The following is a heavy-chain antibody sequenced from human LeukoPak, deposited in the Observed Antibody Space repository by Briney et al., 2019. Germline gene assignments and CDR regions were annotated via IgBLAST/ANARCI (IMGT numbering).Heavy chain of an antibody. J-gene: IGHJ3*02. CDR2: IYYSGST. Sequence: SETLSLTCTVSGGSISSYYWSWIRQPPGKGLEWIGYIYYSGSTNYNPSLKSRVTISVDTPKNQFSLKLSSVTAADTAVYYCARQSRRSKYSSSWYDAFDIWGQGTMVTVSS. CDR3: ARQSRRSKYSSSWYDAFDI. V-gene: IGHV4-59*08. D-gene: IGHD6-13*01. CDR1: GGSISSYY.